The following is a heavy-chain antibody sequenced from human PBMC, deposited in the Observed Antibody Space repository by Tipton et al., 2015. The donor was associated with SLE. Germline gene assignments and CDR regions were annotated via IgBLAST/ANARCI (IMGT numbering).Heavy chain of an antibody. V-gene: IGHV4-39*07. J-gene: IGHJ5*02. D-gene: IGHD2-15*01. CDR2: IFYTGST. CDR3: ARDSRIGWFDP. CDR1: DGSIRSTNYY. Sequence: LSLTCTVSDGSIRSTNYYWGWIRQPPGKGLEWIGSIFYTGSTYYNPSLKSRVSFSIDTSKHRFSLKLTSVTAADTAVYYCARDSRIGWFDPWGQGTLVTVSS.